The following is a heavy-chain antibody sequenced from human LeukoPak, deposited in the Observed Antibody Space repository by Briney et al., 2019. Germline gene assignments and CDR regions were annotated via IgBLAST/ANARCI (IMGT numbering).Heavy chain of an antibody. CDR2: INHSGST. D-gene: IGHD2-15*01. J-gene: IGHJ4*02. CDR3: ARLAVFVVRTFGSGYFDY. Sequence: SETLSLTCTVSGGSISSSRYYWGWIRQPPGKGLEWIGEINHSGSTNYNPSLKSRVTISVDTSKNQFSLKLSSVTAADTAVYYCARLAVFVVRTFGSGYFDYWGQGTLVTVSS. V-gene: IGHV4-39*07. CDR1: GGSISSSRYY.